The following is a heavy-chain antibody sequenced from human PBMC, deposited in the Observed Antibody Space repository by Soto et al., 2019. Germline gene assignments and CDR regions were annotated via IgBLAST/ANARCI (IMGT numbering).Heavy chain of an antibody. CDR3: ASAVSSGYYS. CDR2: ISAYNGNT. J-gene: IGHJ4*02. Sequence: ASVKVSCKASGYTFTSYGISWVRQAPGQGLEWMGWISAYNGNTNYSPSFQGHVTISADKSISTAYLQWSSLKASDTAMYYCASAVSSGYYSWGQGTLVTVSS. D-gene: IGHD3-22*01. CDR1: GYTFTSYG. V-gene: IGHV1-18*01.